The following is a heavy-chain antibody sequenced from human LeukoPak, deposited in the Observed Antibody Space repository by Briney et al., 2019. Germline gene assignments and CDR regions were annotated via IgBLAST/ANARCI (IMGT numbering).Heavy chain of an antibody. J-gene: IGHJ6*04. V-gene: IGHV3-53*01. Sequence: GGSLRLSCAASGLTVSSNCMSWVRQAPGKGLEWASFIYGGGDTYYADSVKGRFTISRDNSKNTFHLQMNSLRAEDTAVYYCVKLIRRNLWFGDVWGKGTTVTVSS. CDR3: VKLIRRNLWFGDV. D-gene: IGHD3-10*01. CDR1: GLTVSSNC. CDR2: IYGGGDT.